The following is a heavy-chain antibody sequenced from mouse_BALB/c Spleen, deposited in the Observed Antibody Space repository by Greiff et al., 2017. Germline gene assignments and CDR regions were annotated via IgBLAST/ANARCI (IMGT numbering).Heavy chain of an antibody. J-gene: IGHJ3*01. CDR1: GFDFSRYW. V-gene: IGHV4-1*02. CDR3: ARPHYYGSSPWFAY. CDR2: INPDSSTI. Sequence: EVKLLESGGGLVQPGGSLKLSCAASGFDFSRYWMSWVRQAPGKGLEWIGEINPDSSTINYTPSLKDKFIISRDNAKNTLYLQMSKVRSEDTALYYCARPHYYGSSPWFAYWGQGTLVTVSA. D-gene: IGHD1-1*01.